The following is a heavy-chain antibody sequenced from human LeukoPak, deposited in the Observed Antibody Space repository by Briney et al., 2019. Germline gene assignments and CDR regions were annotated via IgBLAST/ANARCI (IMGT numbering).Heavy chain of an antibody. J-gene: IGHJ5*02. CDR3: APSVMIPTGDWFDP. CDR1: GFTFSSYS. V-gene: IGHV3-21*01. Sequence: GGSLRLSCAASGFTFSSYSMNWVRQAPGKGLEWVSSISSSSSYIYYADSVKGRFTISRDNAKNSLYPQMNSLRAEDTAVYYCAPSVMIPTGDWFDPWGQGTLVTVSS. D-gene: IGHD4-17*01. CDR2: ISSSSSYI.